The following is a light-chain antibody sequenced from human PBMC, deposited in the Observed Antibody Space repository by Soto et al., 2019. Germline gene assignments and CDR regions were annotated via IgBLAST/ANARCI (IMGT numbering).Light chain of an antibody. Sequence: MVLTQSPAPLSVSPGERATLSSRARQSVSSYLAWYQQKPGQAPRLLIYDASNRATGIPARFSGSGSGTDFTLTISSLEPEDFAVYYCQQRSNWPRTFGQGTKVDI. J-gene: IGKJ1*01. V-gene: IGKV3-11*01. CDR2: DAS. CDR1: QSVSSY. CDR3: QQRSNWPRT.